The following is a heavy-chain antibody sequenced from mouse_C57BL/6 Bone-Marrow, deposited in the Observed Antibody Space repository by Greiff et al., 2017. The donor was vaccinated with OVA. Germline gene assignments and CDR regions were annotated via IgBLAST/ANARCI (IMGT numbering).Heavy chain of an antibody. CDR1: GYTFTSYW. D-gene: IGHD6-1*01. CDR3: ERSATVQYYYAMDY. CDR2: IDPNSGGT. Sequence: VQLQQPGAELVQPGASVKLSCKASGYTFTSYWMHWVKQRPGRGLEWIGRIDPNSGGTKYNEKFKSKATLTVDKPSSTAYMQLSSLTSEDSAVYDCERSATVQYYYAMDYWGQGTSVTVSS. V-gene: IGHV1-72*01. J-gene: IGHJ4*01.